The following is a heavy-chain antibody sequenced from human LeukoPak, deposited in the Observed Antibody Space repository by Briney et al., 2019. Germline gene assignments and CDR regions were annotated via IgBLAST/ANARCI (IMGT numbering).Heavy chain of an antibody. V-gene: IGHV3-23*01. D-gene: IGHD6-13*01. CDR2: ISGSGGTT. CDR3: AKSSGYSSSWPTDY. Sequence: GGSLRLSCAASGFTFSSYAMSWVRQAPGKGLEWVSAISGSGGTTYYADSVKGRFTISRDNSKNTLYLQMNSLRAEDTAVYYCAKSSGYSSSWPTDYWGQGTLVTVSS. J-gene: IGHJ4*02. CDR1: GFTFSSYA.